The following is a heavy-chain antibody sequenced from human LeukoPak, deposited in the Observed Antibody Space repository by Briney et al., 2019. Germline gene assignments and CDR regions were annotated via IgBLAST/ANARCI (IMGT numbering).Heavy chain of an antibody. CDR1: GFTLSDYI. V-gene: IGHV3-48*02. CDR3: VRDNSSGRYYFDY. J-gene: IGHJ4*02. CDR2: ISSGGSTI. D-gene: IGHD6-19*01. Sequence: GSLRLSCVASGFTLSDYIMNWVRQAPGRGLEWVSYISSGGSTIYYADSVKGRFTISRDNAKNSLYLQMNSLRDEDTAVYYCVRDNSSGRYYFDYWGQGTLVTVSS.